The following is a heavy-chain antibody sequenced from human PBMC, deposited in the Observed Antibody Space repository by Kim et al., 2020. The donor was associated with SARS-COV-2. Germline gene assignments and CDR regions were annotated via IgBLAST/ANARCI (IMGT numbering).Heavy chain of an antibody. CDR1: GGSINYYY. V-gene: IGHV4-59*01. Sequence: SETLSLTCTVSGGSINYYYWSWIRQPPGKGLEWIGYIYYSGSSNYNPSLKSRVTISVDTSKNQFSLKLSSVTAADTAVYYCARGRRCCINGVCQTHYFYGMDVWGPGTTVIVS. CDR3: ARGRRCCINGVCQTHYFYGMDV. D-gene: IGHD2-8*01. CDR2: IYYSGSS. J-gene: IGHJ6*02.